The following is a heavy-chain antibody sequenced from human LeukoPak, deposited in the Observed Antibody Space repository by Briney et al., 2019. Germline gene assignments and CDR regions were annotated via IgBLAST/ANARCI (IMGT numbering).Heavy chain of an antibody. CDR1: GGTFSSYA. CDR3: ARLLGYCSSTSCPSPD. Sequence: ASVKVSCKASGGTFSSYAISWVRQAPGQGLEWMGGIIPIFGTANCAQKFQGRVTITADESTSTAYMELSSLRSEDTAVYYCARLLGYCSSTSCPSPDWGQGTLVTVSS. D-gene: IGHD2-2*01. J-gene: IGHJ4*02. V-gene: IGHV1-69*13. CDR2: IIPIFGTA.